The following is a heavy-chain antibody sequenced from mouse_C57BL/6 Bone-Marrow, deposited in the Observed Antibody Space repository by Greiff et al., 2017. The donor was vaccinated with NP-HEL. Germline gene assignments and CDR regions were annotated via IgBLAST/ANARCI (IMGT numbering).Heavy chain of an antibody. Sequence: VQLQQPGAELVRPGSSVKLSCKASGYTFTSYWMDWVKQRPGQGLEWIGNIYPSDSETHYNQKFKDKATLTVDKSSSTAYMQLSSLTSEDSAVYYCARDMWGYDVWDWFAYWGQGTLVTVSA. D-gene: IGHD2-2*01. CDR2: IYPSDSET. CDR1: GYTFTSYW. J-gene: IGHJ3*01. CDR3: ARDMWGYDVWDWFAY. V-gene: IGHV1-61*01.